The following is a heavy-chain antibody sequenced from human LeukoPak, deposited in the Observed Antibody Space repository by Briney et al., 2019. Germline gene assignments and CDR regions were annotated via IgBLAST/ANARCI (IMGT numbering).Heavy chain of an antibody. Sequence: ASVKVSCKASGYTFTSYGISWVRQAPGQGLERMGWISAYNGNTNYAQKLQGRVTMTTDTSTSTAYMELRSLRSDDTAVYYCARGIAVAGTPSRAFDIWGQGTMVTVSS. CDR2: ISAYNGNT. V-gene: IGHV1-18*01. D-gene: IGHD6-19*01. CDR1: GYTFTSYG. J-gene: IGHJ3*02. CDR3: ARGIAVAGTPSRAFDI.